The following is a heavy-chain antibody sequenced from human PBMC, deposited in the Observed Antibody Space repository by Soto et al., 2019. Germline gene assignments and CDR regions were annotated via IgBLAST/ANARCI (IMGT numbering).Heavy chain of an antibody. CDR3: ARPGERYNWNDVQVGY. CDR1: GFTFSDYY. Sequence: PGGSLRLSCAASGFTFSDYYMSWIRQAPGKGLEWVSYISSSGSTIYYADSVKGRFTISRDNAKNSLYLQMNSLRAEDTAVYYCARPGERYNWNDVQVGYWGQGTLVTVSS. V-gene: IGHV3-11*01. D-gene: IGHD1-1*01. CDR2: ISSSGSTI. J-gene: IGHJ4*02.